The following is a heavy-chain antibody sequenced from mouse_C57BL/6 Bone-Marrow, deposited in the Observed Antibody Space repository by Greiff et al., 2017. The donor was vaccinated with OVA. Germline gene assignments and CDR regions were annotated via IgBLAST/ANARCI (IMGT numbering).Heavy chain of an antibody. CDR1: GFNIKDDY. J-gene: IGHJ3*01. CDR2: IDPENGDT. Sequence: EVKVVESGAELVRPGASVKLSCTASGFNIKDDYMHWVKQRPEQGLEWIGWIDPENGDTEYASKFQGKATITADTSSNTAYLQLSSLTSEDTAVYYCTPVADWGQGTLVTVSA. CDR3: TPVAD. V-gene: IGHV14-4*01.